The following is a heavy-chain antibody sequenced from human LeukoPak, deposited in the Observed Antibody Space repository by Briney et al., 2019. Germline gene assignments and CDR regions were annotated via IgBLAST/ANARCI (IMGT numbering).Heavy chain of an antibody. J-gene: IGHJ4*02. CDR1: GVTFDDYG. CDR3: ARSTGYYAYVWGSYRSYYFDY. D-gene: IGHD3-16*02. V-gene: IGHV3-20*04. Sequence: GGSLRLSCAASGVTFDDYGMSWVRQAPRKGLGWVCGINWNGGSTGYADSAKGRFTISRDNANNPLYLQMHSLRADDTALYYCARSTGYYAYVWGSYRSYYFDYWGQGTLVTVSS. CDR2: INWNGGST.